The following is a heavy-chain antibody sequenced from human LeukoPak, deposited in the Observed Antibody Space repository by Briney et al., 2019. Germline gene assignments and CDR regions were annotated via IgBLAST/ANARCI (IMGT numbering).Heavy chain of an antibody. J-gene: IGHJ4*02. CDR3: ARGSVGTPPPFDF. CDR1: GFTFSRYT. Sequence: HPGGSLRLSCAASGFTFSRYTMHWVRQAPGKGLEYVSAVSSNGGSTYYADSVKGRFTISRDNSKNTLYLQMNSLGTEDTAVYYCARGSVGTPPPFDFWGQGTLVTVSS. D-gene: IGHD2-15*01. CDR2: VSSNGGST. V-gene: IGHV3-64*02.